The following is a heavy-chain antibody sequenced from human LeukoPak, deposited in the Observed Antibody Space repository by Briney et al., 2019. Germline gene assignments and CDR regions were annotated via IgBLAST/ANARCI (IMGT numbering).Heavy chain of an antibody. CDR1: GYSIYTRNS. D-gene: IGHD2-21*02. CDR3: AIVARVWRDLDSYFFLMDV. Sequence: SETLSHTRCVSGYSIYTRNSWDWFRQPPGKGLEWIGRVHHRGSTYYNPSLKSRVTISLDTSKNQFSLNLNSVTPADTAVYFYAIVARVWRDLDSYFFLMDVWGQGTTVTVSS. J-gene: IGHJ6*02. V-gene: IGHV4-38-2*02. CDR2: VHHRGST.